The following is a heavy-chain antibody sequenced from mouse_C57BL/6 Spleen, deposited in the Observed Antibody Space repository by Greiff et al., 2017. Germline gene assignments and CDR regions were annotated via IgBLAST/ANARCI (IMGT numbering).Heavy chain of an antibody. J-gene: IGHJ4*01. D-gene: IGHD1-1*01. CDR1: GFTFSSYA. Sequence: EVKLVESGGGLVKPGGSLKLSCAASGFTFSSYAMSWVRQTPEKRLEWVATISDGGSYTYYPDNVKGRFTISRDNAKNNLYLQMSHLQSEDTAMYYGGREKVVNAMDYWGQGTSVTVSS. CDR2: ISDGGSYT. CDR3: GREKVVNAMDY. V-gene: IGHV5-4*01.